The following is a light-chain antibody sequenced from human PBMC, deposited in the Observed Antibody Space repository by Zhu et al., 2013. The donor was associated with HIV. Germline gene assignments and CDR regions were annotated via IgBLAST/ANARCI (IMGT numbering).Light chain of an antibody. CDR2: DNN. V-gene: IGLV1-51*01. Sequence: QPVLTQPPSVSGAPGQSVVISCTGTSSNIGAGSHVHWYQQLPATAPKLLIYDNNKRPSGIPDRFSGSKSGTSATLGITGLQTGDEADYYCGTWDSSLSAVFGGGTKVTVL. J-gene: IGLJ3*02. CDR3: GTWDSSLSAV. CDR1: SSNIGAGSH.